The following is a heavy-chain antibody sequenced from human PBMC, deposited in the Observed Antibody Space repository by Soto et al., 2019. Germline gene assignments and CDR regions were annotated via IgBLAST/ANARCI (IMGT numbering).Heavy chain of an antibody. CDR3: AAYVLGVGH. Sequence: GASVKVSCKASGSTFTKSAVQWVRQARGQRLEWIGWIVVGNGNTYYAQKFQDRVTLTRDMSTSTAYMEVSSLTSEDAAVYYCAAYVLGVGHCGQGTLVTVSS. D-gene: IGHD3-10*01. V-gene: IGHV1-58*01. J-gene: IGHJ4*02. CDR1: GSTFTKSA. CDR2: IVVGNGNT.